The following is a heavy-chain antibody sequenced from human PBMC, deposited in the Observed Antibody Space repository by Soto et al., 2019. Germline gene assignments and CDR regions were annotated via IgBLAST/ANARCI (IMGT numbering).Heavy chain of an antibody. D-gene: IGHD6-13*01. Sequence: QVQLVQSGAEVKKPGSSVKVSCKASGGTFSSYAITWVRQAPGQGLEWMGGIIPIFGTANYAQKFQGRVTITAEESTSTAYMERSSLRSEDTAVYYCAREGIAAAGTMVYYYYGMDVWGQGTTVTVSS. CDR1: GGTFSSYA. V-gene: IGHV1-69*01. J-gene: IGHJ6*02. CDR3: AREGIAAAGTMVYYYYGMDV. CDR2: IIPIFGTA.